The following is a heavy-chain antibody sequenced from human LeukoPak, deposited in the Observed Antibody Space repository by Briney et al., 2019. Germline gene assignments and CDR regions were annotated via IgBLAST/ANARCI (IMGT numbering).Heavy chain of an antibody. D-gene: IGHD3-10*01. CDR3: ARGTYRVRGVIYY. CDR2: ISYDGSNK. J-gene: IGHJ4*02. Sequence: GRSLRLSCAASGFTFSSYAMHWVRQAPGKGLEWVAVISYDGSNKYYADSVKGRFTISRDNSKNTLYLQMNSLRAEDTAVYYCARGTYRVRGVIYYWGQGTLVTVSS. CDR1: GFTFSSYA. V-gene: IGHV3-30-3*01.